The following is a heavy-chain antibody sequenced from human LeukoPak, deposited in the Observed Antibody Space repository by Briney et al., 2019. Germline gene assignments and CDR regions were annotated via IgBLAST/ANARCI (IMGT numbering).Heavy chain of an antibody. CDR2: INHSGST. D-gene: IGHD6-19*01. J-gene: IGHJ5*02. CDR3: ARDPGAVAGPSYNWFDP. V-gene: IGHV4-34*01. CDR1: GGSFSGYY. Sequence: PSETLSLTCAVYGGSFSGYYWSWIRQPPGKGLEWIGEINHSGSTNYNPSPKSRVTISVDTSKNQFSLKLSSVTAADTAVYYCARDPGAVAGPSYNWFDPWGQGTLVTVSS.